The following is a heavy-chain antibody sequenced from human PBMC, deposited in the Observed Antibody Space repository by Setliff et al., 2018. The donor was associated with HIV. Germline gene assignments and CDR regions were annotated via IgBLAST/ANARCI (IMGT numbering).Heavy chain of an antibody. CDR3: ARETFHGSGSPRLDY. J-gene: IGHJ4*02. V-gene: IGHV4-59*12. Sequence: SETLSLTCSVSGASIRSYYWSWIRQPPGKGLEWIGYIYYNGSTNYNPSLKSRFTISRDNAKNSLYLQMSALRPEDTAVYFCARETFHGSGSPRLDYWGQGTLVTVSS. D-gene: IGHD3-10*01. CDR2: IYYNGST. CDR1: GASIRSYY.